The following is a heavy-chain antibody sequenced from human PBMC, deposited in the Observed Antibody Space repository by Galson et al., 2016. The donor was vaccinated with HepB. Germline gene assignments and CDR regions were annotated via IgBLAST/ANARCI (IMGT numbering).Heavy chain of an antibody. D-gene: IGHD6-19*01. J-gene: IGHJ4*02. CDR1: GFIFSNYG. V-gene: IGHV3-23*01. CDR2: ISGGGGTI. CDR3: AKDRSGSSAWYDN. Sequence: SLRLSCAASGFIFSNYGMGWVRQAPGKGLEWVSVISGGGGTIYYKDSVKGRFTISRDNSKNTLYLQMNSLRAEDTAVYYCAKDRSGSSAWYDNWGQGTLITVSS.